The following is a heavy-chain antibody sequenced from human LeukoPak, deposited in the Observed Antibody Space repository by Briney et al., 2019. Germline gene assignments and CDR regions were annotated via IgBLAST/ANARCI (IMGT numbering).Heavy chain of an antibody. CDR3: VRNGGSLDY. Sequence: PGGSLRLSCAASGFTFSGHWMSWVRQAPGKGQEWVANIDQDGSAKNYVDSVKGRFSISRDNAKNSLILQMNSLRDEDTAVYYCVRNGGSLDYWGQGTLVTVSS. CDR1: GFTFSGHW. CDR2: IDQDGSAK. V-gene: IGHV3-7*01. D-gene: IGHD3-10*01. J-gene: IGHJ4*02.